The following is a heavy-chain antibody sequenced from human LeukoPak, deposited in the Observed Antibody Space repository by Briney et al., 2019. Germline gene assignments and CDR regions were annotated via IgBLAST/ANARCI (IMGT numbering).Heavy chain of an antibody. CDR1: GFTFNNYW. CDR2: IKSDGSGT. D-gene: IGHD1-26*01. CDR3: VRGVGRVGAASNWFDP. Sequence: GGSLRLSCAASGFTFNNYWMHWVRQAPGKGPVWVSNIKSDGSGTGYADSVKGRFSISRDNANNRLDLQMNSLRVEDTAVYYCVRGVGRVGAASNWFDPWGQGTLVTVSS. J-gene: IGHJ5*02. V-gene: IGHV3-74*01.